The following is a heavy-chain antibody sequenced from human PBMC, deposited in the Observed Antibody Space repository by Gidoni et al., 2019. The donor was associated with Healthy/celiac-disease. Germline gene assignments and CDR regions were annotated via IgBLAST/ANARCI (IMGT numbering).Heavy chain of an antibody. J-gene: IGHJ6*02. D-gene: IGHD6-13*01. V-gene: IGHV4-34*01. Sequence: QVQLQQWGAGLFKPSETLSLTSAAYGGSFSGYYWSWIRQPPGTGLEGIVEINHSGSTNYNPSLKSRVTISVDTSKNQLSLKLRSVTAADTAVYYCARGGPTYSSSWYAHYYYYGMDVWGQGTTVTVSS. CDR2: INHSGST. CDR3: ARGGPTYSSSWYAHYYYYGMDV. CDR1: GGSFSGYY.